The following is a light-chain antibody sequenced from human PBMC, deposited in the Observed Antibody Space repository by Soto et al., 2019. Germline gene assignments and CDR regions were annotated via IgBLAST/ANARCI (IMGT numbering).Light chain of an antibody. CDR2: DVS. CDR3: SSYTSSSLYV. CDR1: SSDVGGYNY. V-gene: IGLV2-14*01. Sequence: QSALTQPAPVSGSPGQSITISCTGTSSDVGGYNYVSWYQQHPGKAPKLMIYDVSNRPSGVSNRFSGSKSGNTASLTISGLQAEDEADYYSSSYTSSSLYVFGTGTKLTVL. J-gene: IGLJ1*01.